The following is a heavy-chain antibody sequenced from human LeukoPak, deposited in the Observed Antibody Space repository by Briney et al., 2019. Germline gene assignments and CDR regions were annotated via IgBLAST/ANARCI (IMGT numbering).Heavy chain of an antibody. V-gene: IGHV3-49*04. CDR1: GFTFGDYF. CDR2: IRSKAYGRAT. CDR3: TRGYRSGTINPFFDY. Sequence: GGSLRLSCTASGFTFGDYFMSWVRQAPGKGLEWVSFIRSKAYGRATEYAASVKGRFTISRDDSKSIAYLQMSSLKTEDTAVDYCTRGYRSGTINPFFDYWGQGILVAVSS. J-gene: IGHJ4*02. D-gene: IGHD1-7*01.